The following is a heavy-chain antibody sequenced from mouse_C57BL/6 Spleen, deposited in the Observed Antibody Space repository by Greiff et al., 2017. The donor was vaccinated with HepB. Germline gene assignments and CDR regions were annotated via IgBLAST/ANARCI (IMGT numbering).Heavy chain of an antibody. CDR3: AWGSGSSFFDY. D-gene: IGHD1-1*01. CDR2: IDPSDSYT. J-gene: IGHJ2*01. Sequence: QVQLQQSGAELVKPGASVKLSCKASGYTFTSYWMQWVKQRPGQGLEWIGEIDPSDSYTNYNQKFKGKATLTVDTSSSTAYMQLSSLTSEDSAVYYCAWGSGSSFFDYWGQGTTLTVSS. CDR1: GYTFTSYW. V-gene: IGHV1-50*01.